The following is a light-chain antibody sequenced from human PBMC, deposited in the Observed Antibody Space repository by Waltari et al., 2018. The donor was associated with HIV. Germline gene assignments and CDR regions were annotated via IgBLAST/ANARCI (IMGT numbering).Light chain of an antibody. V-gene: IGLV2-23*02. CDR2: EVS. J-gene: IGLJ2*01. CDR1: SSDVGSYNL. Sequence: QSALTQPASVSGSPGQSITISCTGTSSDVGSYNLVSWYQQHPGKAPKLMIYEVSKRPSWVSNRFSGSKSGNTASLTISGLQAEDEAYYYCCSYAGSSTLVFGGGTKLTVL. CDR3: CSYAGSSTLV.